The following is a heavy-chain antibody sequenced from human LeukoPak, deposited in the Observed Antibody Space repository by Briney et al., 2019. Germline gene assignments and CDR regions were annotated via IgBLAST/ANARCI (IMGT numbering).Heavy chain of an antibody. CDR3: AKDYYGSGMGYYYYGMDV. CDR1: GXTFSSYG. V-gene: IGHV3-30*18. CDR2: ISNDGRNK. J-gene: IGHJ6*02. D-gene: IGHD3-10*01. Sequence: PGGSLRLSCAASGXTFSSYGMHWVRQAPGKGLEWVAVISNDGRNKYHADSVKGRFTIPRDNSKNTLYLQMNSLRAEDTAVYYCAKDYYGSGMGYYYYGMDVWGQGTTVTVSS.